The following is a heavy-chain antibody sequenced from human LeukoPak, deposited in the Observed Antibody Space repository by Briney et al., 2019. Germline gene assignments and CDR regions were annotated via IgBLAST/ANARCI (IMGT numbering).Heavy chain of an antibody. J-gene: IGHJ4*02. CDR3: PREIKGGDCFDY. D-gene: IGHD2-21*01. V-gene: IGHV3-7*01. Sequence: GGSLRLSCAASGFTFSSYWMSWVRQAPGRGLEWLANIKQDGSDKYYVGSVKGRFTISRDNAKNSLFLQMNSLRAEDTAVYYCPREIKGGDCFDYWGQGTPVTVSS. CDR2: IKQDGSDK. CDR1: GFTFSSYW.